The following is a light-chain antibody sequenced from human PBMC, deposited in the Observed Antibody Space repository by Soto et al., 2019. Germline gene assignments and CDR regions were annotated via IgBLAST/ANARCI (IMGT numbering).Light chain of an antibody. CDR2: DVS. CDR3: TSYTRTSSTTYV. CDR1: ISDVGGYNY. Sequence: QSVLTQPASVSGSPGQSITISCTGTISDVGGYNYVSWYQQHPGKAPKLMIYDVSNRPSGVSNRFSGSKSGNTASLTISGLQAEDEADYYCTSYTRTSSTTYVFGTGTKVTVL. J-gene: IGLJ1*01. V-gene: IGLV2-14*01.